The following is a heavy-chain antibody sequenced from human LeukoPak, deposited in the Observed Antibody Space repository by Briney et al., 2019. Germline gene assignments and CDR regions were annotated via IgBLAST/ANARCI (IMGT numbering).Heavy chain of an antibody. J-gene: IGHJ5*02. CDR3: ARDRSTMVRGESFRFDP. CDR1: SGSISSSTYY. Sequence: PSETLSLTCTVSSGSISSSTYYWGWIRQPPGKGLEWIGTIYYTGSTYYNPSLKSRVTISVDTSKNQFSLKLSSVTAADTAVYYCARDRSTMVRGESFRFDPWGQGTLVTVSS. D-gene: IGHD3-10*01. V-gene: IGHV4-39*07. CDR2: IYYTGST.